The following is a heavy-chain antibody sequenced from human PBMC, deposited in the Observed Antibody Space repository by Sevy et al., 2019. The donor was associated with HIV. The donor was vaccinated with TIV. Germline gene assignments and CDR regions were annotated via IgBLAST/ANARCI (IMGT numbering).Heavy chain of an antibody. CDR3: ARRYLPSAPPALDY. D-gene: IGHD2-2*01. Sequence: VGSLRLSCAASGFTFNNYVMNWVRQAPGKGLEWVSVISHGGGTTYYADSVKGRFTISRDDSKDTVYLEMNSLRAEDTAVYYCARRYLPSAPPALDYWGQGTLVTVSS. J-gene: IGHJ4*02. CDR1: GFTFNNYV. V-gene: IGHV3-23*01. CDR2: ISHGGGTT.